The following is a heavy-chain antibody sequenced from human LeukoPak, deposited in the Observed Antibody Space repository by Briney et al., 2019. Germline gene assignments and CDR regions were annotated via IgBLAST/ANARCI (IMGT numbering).Heavy chain of an antibody. CDR1: GFTVSSNY. V-gene: IGHV3-53*01. J-gene: IGHJ4*02. Sequence: TGGSLRLSCAASGFTVSSNYMSWVRQAPGKGLEWVSVIYSGGSTYYADSVKGRFTISRDNSKNTLYLQVNSLRAEDTAVYYCARGYSSSWYYFDYWGQGTLVTVSS. CDR3: ARGYSSSWYYFDY. D-gene: IGHD6-13*01. CDR2: IYSGGST.